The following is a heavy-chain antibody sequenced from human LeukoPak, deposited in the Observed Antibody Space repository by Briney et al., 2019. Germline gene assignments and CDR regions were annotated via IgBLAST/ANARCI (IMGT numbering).Heavy chain of an antibody. CDR3: ARVTSDAFDI. V-gene: IGHV4-34*01. J-gene: IGHJ3*02. CDR2: IYHSGST. Sequence: LRLSCAASGFTFSDYYMSWIRQAPGKGLEWIGEIYHSGSTNYNPSLKSRVTISVDKSKNQFSLKLSSVTAADTAVYYCARVTSDAFDIWGQGTMVTVSS. CDR1: GFTFSDYY. D-gene: IGHD1-14*01.